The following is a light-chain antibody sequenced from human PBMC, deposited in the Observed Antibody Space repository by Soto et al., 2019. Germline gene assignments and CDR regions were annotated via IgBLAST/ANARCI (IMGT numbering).Light chain of an antibody. CDR3: SSYRSGSTRVV. Sequence: QSVLTQPASVSGSPGQSITISCTGTSSDVGGYNFVSWYQQHPGKVPKVMIYDVSKRPSGVSKRFSGSKSGNTASLTISGLQVEDEADYYCSSYRSGSTRVVFGGGTKLTVL. J-gene: IGLJ2*01. V-gene: IGLV2-14*03. CDR2: DVS. CDR1: SSDVGGYNF.